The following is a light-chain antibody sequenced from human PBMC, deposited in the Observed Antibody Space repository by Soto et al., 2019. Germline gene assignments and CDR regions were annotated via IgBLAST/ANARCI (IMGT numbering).Light chain of an antibody. CDR1: SSDVGGYNY. CDR3: SSYAGSNNWVV. CDR2: EVS. Sequence: QSVLTQPPSASGSPGQSVTISCTGTSSDVGGYNYVSWYQQHPGKAPKLMIYEVSKRPSGVPDRFSGSKSGNTASLTVSGLQAEDEADYYCSSYAGSNNWVVFGGWTKLTVL. V-gene: IGLV2-8*01. J-gene: IGLJ2*01.